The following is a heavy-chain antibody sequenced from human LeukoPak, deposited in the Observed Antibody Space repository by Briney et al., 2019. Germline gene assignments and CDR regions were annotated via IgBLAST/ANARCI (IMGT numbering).Heavy chain of an antibody. CDR2: ISDPHSGSET. CDR1: GFTFSSYT. Sequence: PGGSLRLSCAASGFTFSSYTMNRVRQALGQGLEWVSTISDPHSGSETHYADSVQGRFTISRDDSQNMVYLQMDSLRAEDTAVYYCTTRLRNHFDYWGQGTQVTVSS. CDR3: TTRLRNHFDY. V-gene: IGHV3-23*01. D-gene: IGHD5-12*01. J-gene: IGHJ4*02.